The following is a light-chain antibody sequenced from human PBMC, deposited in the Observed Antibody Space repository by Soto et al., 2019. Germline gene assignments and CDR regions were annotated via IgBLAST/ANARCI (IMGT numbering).Light chain of an antibody. Sequence: EIVLTQSPATLSLSPGERATLSCRASRSVTGYLAWYQQKPGQAPRLLISDASSRATGIPPRFSGSGSGTDFTLTITSLEPEEFAVYYCQQRSDWPSTFGGGTKVEI. J-gene: IGKJ4*01. CDR1: RSVTGY. V-gene: IGKV3-11*01. CDR2: DAS. CDR3: QQRSDWPST.